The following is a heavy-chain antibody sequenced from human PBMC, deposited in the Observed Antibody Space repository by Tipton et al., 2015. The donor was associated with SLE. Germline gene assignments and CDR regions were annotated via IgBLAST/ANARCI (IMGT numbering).Heavy chain of an antibody. Sequence: TLSLTCAVSGGSISGGVYYWGWIRQPAGKGLEWIGHIYINGDTRYNPSLKSRVTISVDTSKNQFSLNLSSVSAADTALYYWARGAPAGGFGSWGQGTLVSVSS. J-gene: IGHJ4*02. CDR1: GGSISGGVYY. D-gene: IGHD6-13*01. CDR3: ARGAPAGGFGS. CDR2: IYINGDT. V-gene: IGHV4-61*09.